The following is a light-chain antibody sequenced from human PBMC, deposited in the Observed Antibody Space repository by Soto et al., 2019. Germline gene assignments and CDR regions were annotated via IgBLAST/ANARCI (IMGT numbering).Light chain of an antibody. CDR1: SSDVGRYDS. CDR2: DVS. Sequence: QSALTQPRSVSGSPGQSVTISCTGSSSDVGRYDSVSWYQHHPGKAPKFMIYDVSKRPSGVPDRFSGSKSGNTASLTISGLQAEDGGDYYRCSYADTYYVFGSGTKVTVL. CDR3: CSYADTYYV. J-gene: IGLJ1*01. V-gene: IGLV2-11*01.